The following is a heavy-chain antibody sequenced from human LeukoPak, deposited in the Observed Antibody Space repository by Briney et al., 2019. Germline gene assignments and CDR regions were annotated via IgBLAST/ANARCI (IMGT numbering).Heavy chain of an antibody. Sequence: PGASVKVSCKASGYTFTAYYMRWVRQAPGQGLEWMGWINPNSGGTNSSQKFQDRVTLTRDTSISTAYMELGSLRSDDTAIYYCARAYGSGSSYHPDYWGQGTLVTVSS. V-gene: IGHV1-2*02. CDR1: GYTFTAYY. CDR2: INPNSGGT. CDR3: ARAYGSGSSYHPDY. D-gene: IGHD3-10*01. J-gene: IGHJ4*02.